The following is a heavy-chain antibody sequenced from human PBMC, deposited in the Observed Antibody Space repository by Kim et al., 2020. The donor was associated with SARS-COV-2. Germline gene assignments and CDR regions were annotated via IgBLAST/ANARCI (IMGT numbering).Heavy chain of an antibody. Sequence: GGSLRLSCAASGFTFSNYGMHWVRQAPGKGLEWVAIIWYDGSNKYYADSVKGRFTISRDNSKNTLYLQMNSLRAEDTAVYYCATPTVTMAFDIWGQGTMV. J-gene: IGHJ3*02. CDR3: ATPTVTMAFDI. D-gene: IGHD4-17*01. CDR2: IWYDGSNK. V-gene: IGHV3-33*01. CDR1: GFTFSNYG.